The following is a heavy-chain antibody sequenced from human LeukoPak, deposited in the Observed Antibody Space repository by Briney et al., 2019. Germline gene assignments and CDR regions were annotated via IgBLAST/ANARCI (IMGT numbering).Heavy chain of an antibody. V-gene: IGHV4-59*12. D-gene: IGHD1-26*01. CDR1: GGSISSYY. CDR2: IYYSGST. Sequence: KPSETLSLTCTVSGGSISSYYWSWIRQPPGKGLEWIGYIYYSGSTNYNPSLKSRVTISVDTSKNQFSLKLSSVTAADTAVYYCARDMTKWEPDAFDIWGQGTMVTVSS. J-gene: IGHJ3*02. CDR3: ARDMTKWEPDAFDI.